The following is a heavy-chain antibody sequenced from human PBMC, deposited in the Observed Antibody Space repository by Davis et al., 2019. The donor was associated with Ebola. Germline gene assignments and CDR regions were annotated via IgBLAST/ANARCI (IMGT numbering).Heavy chain of an antibody. Sequence: GESLKISCAASGFTFSSYAMHWVRQAPGKGLEWVAVISYDGSNKYYADSVKGRFTISRDNSKNTLYLQMSSLRSEDTAVYYCARDGTGTTTYWGQGTLVTVSS. CDR3: ARDGTGTTTY. V-gene: IGHV3-30-3*01. J-gene: IGHJ4*02. CDR1: GFTFSSYA. D-gene: IGHD1-7*01. CDR2: ISYDGSNK.